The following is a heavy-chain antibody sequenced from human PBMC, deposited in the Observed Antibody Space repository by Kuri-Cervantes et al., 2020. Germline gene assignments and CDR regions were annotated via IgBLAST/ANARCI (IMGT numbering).Heavy chain of an antibody. CDR3: ARGRWAEYYFDY. CDR2: IYPGDSDT. V-gene: IGHV5-51*01. D-gene: IGHD1-14*01. Sequence: ETLSLTCKGSGYSFTSYWIGWVRQMPGKGLEWMGIIYPGDSDTRYSPSFQGQVTISADKSISTAYLQWSSLKASDTAMYCCARGRWAEYYFDYWGQGTLVTVSS. CDR1: GYSFTSYW. J-gene: IGHJ4*02.